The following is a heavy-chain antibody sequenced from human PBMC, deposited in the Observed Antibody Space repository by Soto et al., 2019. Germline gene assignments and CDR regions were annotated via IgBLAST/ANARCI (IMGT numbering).Heavy chain of an antibody. J-gene: IGHJ5*02. D-gene: IGHD6-13*01. Sequence: SETLSLTCTVPGGSMNSYHWSWIRQPAGKGLEWIGHIHSSGSTNYNPSLKSRVTMSVDTSKNQFSLRLMSVTAADTAVYYCARDQGVAAAGITWFDPWGQGSLVTVSS. CDR3: ARDQGVAAAGITWFDP. CDR2: IHSSGST. V-gene: IGHV4-4*07. CDR1: GGSMNSYH.